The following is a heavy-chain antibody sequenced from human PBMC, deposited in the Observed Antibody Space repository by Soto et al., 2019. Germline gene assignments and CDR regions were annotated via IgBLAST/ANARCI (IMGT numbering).Heavy chain of an antibody. CDR2: IYYSGST. V-gene: IGHV4-39*01. CDR3: ARPNKYCSGGSCYSA. J-gene: IGHJ4*02. Sequence: SETLSLTCTVSGGSISSSSYYWGWIRQPPGKGLEWIGSIYYSGSTYYNPSLKSRVTISVDTSKNQFSLKLSSVTAADTAVYYCARPNKYCSGGSCYSAWGQGTLVTVSS. CDR1: GGSISSSSYY. D-gene: IGHD2-15*01.